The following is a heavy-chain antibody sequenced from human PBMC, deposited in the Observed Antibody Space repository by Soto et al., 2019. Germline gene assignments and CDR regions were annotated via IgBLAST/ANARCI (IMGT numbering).Heavy chain of an antibody. CDR2: IEWDDKK. J-gene: IGHJ4*02. D-gene: IGHD6-19*01. CDR1: GFSLSTSGMC. CDR3: ARTPSRPGSGWPTYCFDS. V-gene: IGHV2-70*01. Sequence: SGPTLVNPTPTLTLTCSFSGFSLSTSGMCVSWIRQPPGKALEWLAVIEWDDKKYYSTSLKTRLTISKDTSKNQVVLTMTNMYPVDTPTFYCARTPSRPGSGWPTYCFDSWGQGSLFTVSS.